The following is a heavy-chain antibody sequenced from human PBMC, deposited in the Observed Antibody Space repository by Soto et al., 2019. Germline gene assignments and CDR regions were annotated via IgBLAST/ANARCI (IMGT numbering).Heavy chain of an antibody. J-gene: IGHJ6*02. CDR3: ARTFCSTTSCQAHDMDV. CDR1: GGSVSSGSYY. D-gene: IGHD2-2*01. Sequence: QVQLQESGPGLVKPSETLSLTCTVSGGSVSSGSYYWTWIRQPPGKGLEWIGYIYYSGSTNYNPSLKSRVTISLDTSYSQFSLRLSSVTPADTAVYYCARTFCSTTSCQAHDMDVWGQGTTVTVSS. V-gene: IGHV4-61*01. CDR2: IYYSGST.